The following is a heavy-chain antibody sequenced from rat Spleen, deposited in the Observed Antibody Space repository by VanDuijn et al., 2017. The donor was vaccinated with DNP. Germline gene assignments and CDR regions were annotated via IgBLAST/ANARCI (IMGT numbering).Heavy chain of an antibody. CDR2: ISYEGSST. J-gene: IGHJ2*01. V-gene: IGHV5-22*01. CDR1: GFTFSNYV. D-gene: IGHD1-11*01. Sequence: EVQLVESGGGLVQPGRSLKLSCAASGFTFSNYVMAWVRPAPKKGLEWVASISYEGSSTYYGDSVKGRFTISRDNAKSTLYLQMNSLRSEDTATYYCATSTTEGIVFDYWGQGVTVTVSS. CDR3: ATSTTEGIVFDY.